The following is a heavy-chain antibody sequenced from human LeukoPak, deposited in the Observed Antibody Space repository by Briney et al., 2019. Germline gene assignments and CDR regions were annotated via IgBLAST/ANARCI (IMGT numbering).Heavy chain of an antibody. Sequence: SVKVSCKASGFTFTNSAMQWVRQAHGQRLEWIGWIVVASGNTKYAQKFQERVTITRDMSTSTAYMELSSLSPEDTAVYYCAAAPIEMQQRGFDYWGQGTLVTVSS. CDR3: AAAPIEMQQRGFDY. D-gene: IGHD5-24*01. CDR1: GFTFTNSA. V-gene: IGHV1-58*02. CDR2: IVVASGNT. J-gene: IGHJ4*02.